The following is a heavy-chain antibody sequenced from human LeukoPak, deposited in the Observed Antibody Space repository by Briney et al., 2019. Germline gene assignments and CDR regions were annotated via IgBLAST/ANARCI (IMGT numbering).Heavy chain of an antibody. CDR3: ARGPRGFDP. V-gene: IGHV3-53*01. CDR1: GFTVSSND. Sequence: GGSLRLSCEASGFTVSSNDMSWVRQAPGKGLEWVSVFYSGGSTDYADSVKGRFTISRDNSKNTLYLQKNSLRAEDTAVYYCARGPRGFDPWGQGTLVTVSS. CDR2: FYSGGST. J-gene: IGHJ5*02.